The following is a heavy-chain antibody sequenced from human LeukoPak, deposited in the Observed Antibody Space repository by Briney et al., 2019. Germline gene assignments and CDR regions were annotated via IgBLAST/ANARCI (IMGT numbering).Heavy chain of an antibody. V-gene: IGHV4-4*02. CDR1: GGSISSSNW. J-gene: IGHJ5*02. Sequence: SGTLSLTCAVSGGSISSSNWWSWVRQPPGKGLEWIGEIYHSGSTNYNPSLKGRVTISVDKSKNQFSLKLSSVTAADTAVYYCASTGYSGSSGWFDPWGQGTLVTVSS. CDR3: ASTGYSGSSGWFDP. D-gene: IGHD1-26*01. CDR2: IYHSGST.